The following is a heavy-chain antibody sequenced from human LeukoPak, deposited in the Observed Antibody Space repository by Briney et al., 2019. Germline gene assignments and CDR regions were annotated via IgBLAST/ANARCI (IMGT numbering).Heavy chain of an antibody. CDR2: INSDGSTT. Sequence: GGSLRLSCVASGFTFSTYWMYWVRQAPGKGLVWVARINSDGSTTTYADSVKGRFTISRDNAKNTLYLQMNSLRVEDTAVYYCAAVSSSWLGYFQHWGQGTLVTVSS. V-gene: IGHV3-74*01. D-gene: IGHD6-13*01. CDR1: GFTFSTYW. J-gene: IGHJ1*01. CDR3: AAVSSSWLGYFQH.